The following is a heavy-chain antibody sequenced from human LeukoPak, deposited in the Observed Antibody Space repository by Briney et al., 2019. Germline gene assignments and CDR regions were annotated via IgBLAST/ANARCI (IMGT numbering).Heavy chain of an antibody. J-gene: IGHJ4*02. CDR2: VSYDGSDK. CDR1: GFTFSNYA. Sequence: GGSLRLSCAASGFTFSNYAMHWVRQAPGKGLEWVAIVSYDGSDKYYADSVKGRFTISRDNSKNTLYLQMNSLRGEDTAIYYCASPLAVGNELDYWGQGTLVTVSS. V-gene: IGHV3-30-3*01. CDR3: ASPLAVGNELDY. D-gene: IGHD6-19*01.